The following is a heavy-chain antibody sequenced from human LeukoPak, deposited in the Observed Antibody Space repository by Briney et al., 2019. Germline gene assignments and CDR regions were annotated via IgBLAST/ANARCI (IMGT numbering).Heavy chain of an antibody. V-gene: IGHV1-2*02. D-gene: IGHD3-3*01. CDR3: ARGNYVFWSGYPFDY. CDR2: INPNSGGT. CDR1: GYTFTGYY. Sequence: ASVKVSCKASGYTFTGYYMHWVRQAPGQGLEWMGWINPNSGGTNYAQKFQGRVTMTRDTSISTAYMELSRLRSDDTAVYYCARGNYVFWSGYPFDYWGQGTLVTVSS. J-gene: IGHJ4*02.